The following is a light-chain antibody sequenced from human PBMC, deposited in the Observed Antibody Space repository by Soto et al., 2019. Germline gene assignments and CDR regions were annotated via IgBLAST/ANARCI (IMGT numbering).Light chain of an antibody. CDR1: QSVSSSY. J-gene: IGKJ1*01. V-gene: IGKV3-15*01. Sequence: EIVLTQSPGTLSLSPGGRGTLSCRASQSVSSSYLAWYQQKPGQPPRLLIYGASTRATGIPARFSGSGSGTEFTLTISSLQSEDFAVYYCQQYNNWPRTFGQGTKVDIK. CDR2: GAS. CDR3: QQYNNWPRT.